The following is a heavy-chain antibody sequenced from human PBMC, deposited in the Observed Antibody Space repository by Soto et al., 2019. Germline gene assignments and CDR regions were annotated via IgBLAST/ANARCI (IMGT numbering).Heavy chain of an antibody. Sequence: QVQLQESGPGLVKPSGTLSLTCAVSGGSISSSNWWSWVRQPPGKGLEWIGEIYHSGSTNYNPSLKSPVTISVDKSKNPFSLKLGSVTAADTAVYYCARVSGSYYYGMDVWGQGTTVTVSS. V-gene: IGHV4-4*02. CDR2: IYHSGST. J-gene: IGHJ6*02. CDR3: ARVSGSYYYGMDV. D-gene: IGHD1-26*01. CDR1: GGSISSSNW.